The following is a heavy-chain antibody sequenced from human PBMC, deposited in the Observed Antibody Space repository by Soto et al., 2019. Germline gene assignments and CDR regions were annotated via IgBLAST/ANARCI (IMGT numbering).Heavy chain of an antibody. CDR1: GFPLSTYG. V-gene: IGHV3-23*01. J-gene: IGHJ6*02. CDR2: ITGTGGST. Sequence: EVQLLESGGGLVQPGGSLRLSCAASGFPLSTYGMTWVRQAPGKGLEWVSAITGTGGSTYYVDSVKGRFTSSRDNSKNMLYLQVNSLRVEDTAVYYCARIRGYWYGLDVWCQGTTVTVSS. CDR3: ARIRGYWYGLDV.